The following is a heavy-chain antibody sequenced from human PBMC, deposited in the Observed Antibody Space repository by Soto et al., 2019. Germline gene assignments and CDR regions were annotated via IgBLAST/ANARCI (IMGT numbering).Heavy chain of an antibody. D-gene: IGHD1-26*01. J-gene: IGHJ4*02. CDR1: GFTFSNYG. CDR3: AKMGATQDFDY. CDR2: ISYDGSNK. V-gene: IGHV3-30*18. Sequence: GGSLRLSCAASGFTFSNYGMHWVRQAPGQGLEWVSGISYDGSNKNYADSVKGRFTISRDNSKNTLYLQMNSLRAEDTAVYYCAKMGATQDFDYWGQGTLVTVPQ.